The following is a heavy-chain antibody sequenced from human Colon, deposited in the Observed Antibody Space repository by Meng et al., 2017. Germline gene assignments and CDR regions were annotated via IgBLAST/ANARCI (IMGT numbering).Heavy chain of an antibody. D-gene: IGHD7-27*01. CDR3: ARGTGDIRVGFDY. V-gene: IGHV4-4*02. J-gene: IGHJ4*02. CDR2: INHIGRT. CDR1: GSSSIGFNW. Sequence: GPGREQHVGPPALPDPVSGSSSIGFNWWSWVCETPGTGLEWMGEINHIGRTYSMPSLKSRVTLSLDNSKNKFSLSMTSVTAADTAVYYCARGTGDIRVGFDYWGQGTLVTVSS.